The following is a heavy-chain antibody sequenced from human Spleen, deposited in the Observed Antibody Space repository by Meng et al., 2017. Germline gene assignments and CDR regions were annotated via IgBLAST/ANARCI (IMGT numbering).Heavy chain of an antibody. CDR1: GGSFSDYY. CDR2: INHSGST. J-gene: IGHJ4*02. V-gene: IGHV4-34*01. CDR3: ARGRFSSSRRGVDY. D-gene: IGHD6-6*01. Sequence: QVQLQQWGAGLLKPSETLSLTCVVSGGSFSDYYWSWIRQPPGKGLEWIGEINHSGSTNYNPSLKSRVTISVDTSKNQFSLKLSSVTAADTAVYYCARGRFSSSRRGVDYWGQGTLVTVSS.